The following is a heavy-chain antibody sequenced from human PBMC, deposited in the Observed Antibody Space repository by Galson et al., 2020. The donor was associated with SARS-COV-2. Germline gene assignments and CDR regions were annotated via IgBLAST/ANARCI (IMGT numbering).Heavy chain of an antibody. V-gene: IGHV3-21*01. CDR2: ISSSSSYI. CDR3: ARAGGVTTVATLPMDY. D-gene: IGHD4-17*01. Sequence: GESLKISCAASGFTFSSYSINWVRQAPGKGLEWVSFISSSSSYIYYADSVKGRFTISRDNAKNSLYLQMNSLRAEDTAVYYCARAGGVTTVATLPMDYWGQGTLVTVSS. J-gene: IGHJ4*02. CDR1: GFTFSSYS.